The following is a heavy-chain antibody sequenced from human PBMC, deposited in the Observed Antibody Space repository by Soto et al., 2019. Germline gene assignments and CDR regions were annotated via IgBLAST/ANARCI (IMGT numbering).Heavy chain of an antibody. V-gene: IGHV4-59*01. Sequence: PSETLSLTCTVSGGSISSYYGSWIRQPPGKGLEWIGSIYYSGSTNYNPSLKSRVTISLDTSKNQFSLKLSSVTAADTAVYYCARGRVPGNYWGQGMLVTVSS. CDR2: IYYSGST. CDR3: ARGRVPGNY. CDR1: GGSISSYY. D-gene: IGHD2-2*01. J-gene: IGHJ4*02.